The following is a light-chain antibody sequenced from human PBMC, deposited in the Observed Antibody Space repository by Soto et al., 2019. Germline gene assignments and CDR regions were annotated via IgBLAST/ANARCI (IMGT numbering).Light chain of an antibody. CDR1: QSINSY. CDR3: QQSYSTPVT. J-gene: IGKJ3*01. V-gene: IGKV1-39*01. Sequence: DIQMTQSPSSLSASVGDRVTITCRASQSINSYLNWYQQKPGKAPKLLIYAASSLQSGVPSRFSGSGSETDFTLTISSLQPEDFATYYCQQSYSTPVTFGPGTKVDIK. CDR2: AAS.